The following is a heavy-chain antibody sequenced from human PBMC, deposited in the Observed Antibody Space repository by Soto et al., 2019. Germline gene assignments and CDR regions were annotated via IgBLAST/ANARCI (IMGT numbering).Heavy chain of an antibody. Sequence: SETLSLTCTVSGGSISSYYWSWIRQPPGKGLEWIGYIYYSGSTNYNPSLKSRVTISVDTSKNQFSLKLSSVTAADTAVYYCARSQYPAGDFWSGYYTARYYYYYMDVWGRGTTVTVSS. CDR2: IYYSGST. CDR3: ARSQYPAGDFWSGYYTARYYYYYMDV. J-gene: IGHJ6*03. CDR1: GGSISSYY. D-gene: IGHD3-3*01. V-gene: IGHV4-59*01.